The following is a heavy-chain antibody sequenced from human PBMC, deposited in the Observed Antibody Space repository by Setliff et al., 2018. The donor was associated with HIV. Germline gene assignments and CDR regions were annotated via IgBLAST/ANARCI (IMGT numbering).Heavy chain of an antibody. CDR2: VFSGGSS. J-gene: IGHJ6*03. D-gene: IGHD2-21*02. CDR3: ASAYCGGDCYSRTRKFYYYYYMDV. V-gene: IGHV4-39*01. Sequence: SSETLSLTCTVSGDSISGNYYWAWIRQPPGKGLEWIATVFSGGSSKYNPSLWSRVTISVDTSKNQFSLKLSSVTAADTAVYYCASAYCGGDCYSRTRKFYYYYYMDVWGKGTTVTVSS. CDR1: GDSISGNYY.